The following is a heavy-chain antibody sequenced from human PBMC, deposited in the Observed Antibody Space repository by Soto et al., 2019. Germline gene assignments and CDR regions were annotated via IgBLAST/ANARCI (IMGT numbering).Heavy chain of an antibody. J-gene: IGHJ6*02. CDR2: ISYDGSNK. Sequence: GGSLRLSCAASGFTFSSYAMHWVRQAPGKGLEWVAVISYDGSNKYYADSVKGRFTISRDNSKNTLYLQMNSLRAEDTAVYYCARDFGQLWIYYYYGMDVWGQGTRVTVSS. D-gene: IGHD5-18*01. CDR3: ARDFGQLWIYYYYGMDV. V-gene: IGHV3-30-3*01. CDR1: GFTFSSYA.